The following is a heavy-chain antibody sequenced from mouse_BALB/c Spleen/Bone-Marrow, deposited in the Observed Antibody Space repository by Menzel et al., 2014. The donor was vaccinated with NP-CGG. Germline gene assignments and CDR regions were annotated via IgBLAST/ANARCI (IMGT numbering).Heavy chain of an antibody. V-gene: IGHV1-82*01. CDR2: IYPGDGDT. CDR1: GYAFSSSW. Sequence: QVQLKESGPELVKPGASVKISCKASGYAFSSSWMNWVKQRPGQGLEWIGRIYPGDGDTNYNGKFKGKATLTADKSSSTAYMQLSSLTSVDSAVYFCARGRDWDAWFAHWGQGTLVTVSA. J-gene: IGHJ3*01. CDR3: ARGRDWDAWFAH. D-gene: IGHD4-1*01.